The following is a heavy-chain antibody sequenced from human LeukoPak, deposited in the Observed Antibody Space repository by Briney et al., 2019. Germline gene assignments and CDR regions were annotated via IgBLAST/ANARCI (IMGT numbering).Heavy chain of an antibody. Sequence: SETLSLTCTVSGDSFSSVTDYWAWIRQPPGKGLEWIASGDYSGGTYYNPSLKSRVTISVDTSKNQFSLKLSSVTAADTAVYYCARSTPYYDILTGYHGGAFDIWGQGTMVTVSS. J-gene: IGHJ3*02. CDR3: ARSTPYYDILTGYHGGAFDI. D-gene: IGHD3-9*01. CDR2: GDYSGGT. V-gene: IGHV4-39*07. CDR1: GDSFSSVTDY.